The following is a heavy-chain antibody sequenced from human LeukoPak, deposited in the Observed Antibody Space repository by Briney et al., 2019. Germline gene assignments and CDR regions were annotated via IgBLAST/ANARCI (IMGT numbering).Heavy chain of an antibody. Sequence: GASVRLSCAASGYTFTAYSMHWVRQAPGQGLEWIAWINPNSGSTDYAQRVQGRVTITRDTSNTMLYLEMSSLTADDTAVYYCARALCDSHGKCYSFDYWGRGGLAGVCS. V-gene: IGHV1-2*02. D-gene: IGHD2-8*01. J-gene: IGHJ4*02. CDR3: ARALCDSHGKCYSFDY. CDR1: GYTFTAYS. CDR2: INPNSGST.